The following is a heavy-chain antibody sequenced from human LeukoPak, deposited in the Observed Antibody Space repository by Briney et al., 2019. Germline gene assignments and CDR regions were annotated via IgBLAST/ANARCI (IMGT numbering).Heavy chain of an antibody. J-gene: IGHJ5*02. Sequence: PSETLSLTCTVSGGSISSSSYYWGWIRQPPGKGPEWIGSIYYSGSTYYNPSLKSRVTISVDTSKNQFSLKLSSVTAADTAVYYCARDYYGSGSYYAPFDPWGQGTLVTVSS. D-gene: IGHD3-10*01. CDR2: IYYSGST. V-gene: IGHV4-39*07. CDR3: ARDYYGSGSYYAPFDP. CDR1: GGSISSSSYY.